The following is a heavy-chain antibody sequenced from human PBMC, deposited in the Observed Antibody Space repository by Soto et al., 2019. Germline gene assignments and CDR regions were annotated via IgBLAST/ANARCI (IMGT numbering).Heavy chain of an antibody. V-gene: IGHV4-39*01. D-gene: IGHD3-22*01. CDR3: AAHDSGGYYAEY. Sequence: QLQLQESGPGLVKPSETLSLTCTVSGDSVTISDYYWGWIRQPPGKGLEWIGSIHYSGSTYYNPSLKSRVTTSGDTSKKQFSLKLTSLTAADAAVYYCAAHDSGGYYAEYWGQGTLVTVSA. CDR2: IHYSGST. CDR1: GDSVTISDYY. J-gene: IGHJ4*02.